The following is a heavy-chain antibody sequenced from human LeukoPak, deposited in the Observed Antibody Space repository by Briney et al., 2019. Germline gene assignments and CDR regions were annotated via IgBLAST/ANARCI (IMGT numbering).Heavy chain of an antibody. CDR2: ISSSSTI. Sequence: GGSLRLSCAASGFTFSSYSMHWLRQAPGKGLEWVSYISSSSTIYYAHSVKGRFTISRDNAKNSLYLQMNSLRAEDTAVYYCARDKFGGYYYYMDVWGKGTTVTVSS. D-gene: IGHD3-10*01. CDR1: GFTFSSYS. CDR3: ARDKFGGYYYYMDV. J-gene: IGHJ6*03. V-gene: IGHV3-48*04.